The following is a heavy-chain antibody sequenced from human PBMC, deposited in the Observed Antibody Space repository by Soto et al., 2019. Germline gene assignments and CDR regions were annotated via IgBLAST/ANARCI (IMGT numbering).Heavy chain of an antibody. CDR3: AKDQHCSSTSCYTTPYGMDV. CDR2: ISGSGAST. J-gene: IGHJ6*02. V-gene: IGHV3-23*01. D-gene: IGHD2-2*02. CDR1: GFTFSSYA. Sequence: EVQVLESGGGLVQPGGSLRLSCAASGFTFSSYAMSWVRQAPGKGLEWVSAISGSGASTYYADSVKGRFTISRDNSKNTLYLQMNSLRAEDTAVYYCAKDQHCSSTSCYTTPYGMDVWGQGTTVTVSS.